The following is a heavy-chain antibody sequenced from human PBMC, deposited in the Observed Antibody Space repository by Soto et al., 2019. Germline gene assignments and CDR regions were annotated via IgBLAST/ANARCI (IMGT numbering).Heavy chain of an antibody. J-gene: IGHJ4*02. Sequence: SVKVSCKASGGTFSSYAISWVRQAPGQGLEWMGGIIPIFGTANYAQKFQGRVTITADESTSTAYLELSSLRSEDTAVYYCARGRGQLWAPFDYWGQGTLVTVSS. D-gene: IGHD5-18*01. CDR1: GGTFSSYA. CDR2: IIPIFGTA. V-gene: IGHV1-69*13. CDR3: ARGRGQLWAPFDY.